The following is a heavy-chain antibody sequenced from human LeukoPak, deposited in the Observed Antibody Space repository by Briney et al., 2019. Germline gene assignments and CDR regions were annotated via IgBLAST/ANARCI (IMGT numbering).Heavy chain of an antibody. CDR3: AKAEYDILTGYPLYFDY. CDR2: ISGSGGST. CDR1: GFTFSSYA. D-gene: IGHD3-9*01. Sequence: PGGSLRLSCAASGFTFSSYAMSWVRQAPGKGLEWVSAISGSGGSTYYADSVKGRFTISRDNSKNTLYLQMNSLRAEDTAVYYCAKAEYDILTGYPLYFDYWGQGTPVTVSS. J-gene: IGHJ4*02. V-gene: IGHV3-23*01.